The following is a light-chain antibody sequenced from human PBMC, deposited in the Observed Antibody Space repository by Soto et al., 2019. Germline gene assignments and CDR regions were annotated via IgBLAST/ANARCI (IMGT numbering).Light chain of an antibody. CDR1: SSNIGNNY. CDR2: ENN. V-gene: IGLV1-51*02. J-gene: IGLJ1*01. CDR3: GTWDSSLSYV. Sequence: QSVLTQPPSVSAAPWQKVTISCSGGSSNIGNNYVSWFQQLPGTAPKLLIYENNKRPSGIPDRFSGSKSGASATLDITGLQTGDEADYYCGTWDSSLSYVFGTGTKVTVL.